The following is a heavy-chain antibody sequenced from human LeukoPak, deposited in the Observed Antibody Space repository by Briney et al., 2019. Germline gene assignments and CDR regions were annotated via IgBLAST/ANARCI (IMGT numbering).Heavy chain of an antibody. J-gene: IGHJ4*02. V-gene: IGHV3-72*01. CDR3: AKVHCSGGSCYSGDY. CDR1: GFTFSDHY. CDR2: IRKKANSYTT. Sequence: GGSLRLSCAASGFTFSDHYMDWVRQAPGKGLEWVGRIRKKANSYTTECAASVKGRFTISRDDSKNSLYLQMNSLKTEDTAVYYCAKVHCSGGSCYSGDYWGQGILVTVSS. D-gene: IGHD2-15*01.